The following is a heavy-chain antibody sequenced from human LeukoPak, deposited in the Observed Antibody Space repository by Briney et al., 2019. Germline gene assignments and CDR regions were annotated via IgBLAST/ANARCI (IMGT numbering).Heavy chain of an antibody. D-gene: IGHD3-10*01. CDR2: INHSGST. J-gene: IGHJ4*02. Sequence: SETLSLTCAVYGGSFSGYYWSWIRQPPGKGLEWIGEINHSGSTNYNPSLKSRVTISVDTSKNQFSLKLSSVTAADTAVYYCARDLWFGEPYWGQGTLVTVSS. CDR3: ARDLWFGEPY. CDR1: GGSFSGYY. V-gene: IGHV4-34*01.